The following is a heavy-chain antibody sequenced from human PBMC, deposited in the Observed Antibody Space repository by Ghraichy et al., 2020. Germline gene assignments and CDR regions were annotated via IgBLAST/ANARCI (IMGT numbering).Heavy chain of an antibody. V-gene: IGHV3-74*01. CDR2: INSDGSST. D-gene: IGHD4-23*01. J-gene: IGHJ3*02. CDR1: GFTFSSYW. Sequence: GGSLRLSCAASGFTFSSYWMHWVRQAPGKGLVWVSRINSDGSSTSYADSVKGRFTISRDNAKNTLYLQMNSLRAEDTAVYYCARVAGGGLDAFDIWGQGTMVTVSS. CDR3: ARVAGGGLDAFDI.